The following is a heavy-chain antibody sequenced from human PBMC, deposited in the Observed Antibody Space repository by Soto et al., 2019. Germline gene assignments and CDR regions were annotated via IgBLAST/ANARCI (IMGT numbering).Heavy chain of an antibody. CDR2: ISACNGNT. V-gene: IGHV1-18*01. D-gene: IGHD3-10*01. Sequence: ASVKVSCKASGYTFTSYGISWVRQASGQGREWMGWISACNGNTNYAQKLQGRVTMTTDTSTSTAYMELRSLRSDDTAVYYCARGYYGSGSYYVPPYDYWGQGTLVTVSS. CDR3: ARGYYGSGSYYVPPYDY. CDR1: GYTFTSYG. J-gene: IGHJ4*02.